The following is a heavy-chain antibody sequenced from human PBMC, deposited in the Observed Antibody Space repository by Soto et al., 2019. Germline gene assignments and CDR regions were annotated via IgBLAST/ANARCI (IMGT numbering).Heavy chain of an antibody. D-gene: IGHD3-16*01. CDR3: ARAYDYDATKNDGFDI. CDR2: IYDNGDT. V-gene: IGHV4-31*02. J-gene: IGHJ3*02. Sequence: WTWIRQHPGRGLEWSGYIYDNGDTYYNPSLKSRVTISADTSKNQLALRLSSVTAADAAVYYLARAYDYDATKNDGFDIWGQGTLVTVSS.